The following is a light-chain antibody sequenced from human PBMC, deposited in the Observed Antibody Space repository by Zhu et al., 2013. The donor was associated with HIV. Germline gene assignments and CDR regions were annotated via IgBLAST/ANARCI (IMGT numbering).Light chain of an antibody. CDR3: QQSYSTKRT. CDR1: QSISNY. V-gene: IGKV1-39*01. J-gene: IGKJ1*01. CDR2: AAS. Sequence: DIQMTQSPSSLSASVGDRVTITCRATQSISNYLNWYQQKPGKAPKLLISAASTLQSGVPSRFSGSGSGTDFTLTISSLQPEDFATYYCQQSYSTKRTFGQGTKVEIK.